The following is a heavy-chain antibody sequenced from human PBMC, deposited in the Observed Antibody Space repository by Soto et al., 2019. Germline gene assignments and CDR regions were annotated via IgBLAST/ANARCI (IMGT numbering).Heavy chain of an antibody. V-gene: IGHV3-30-3*01. Sequence: QLQLVESGGGVVQPGRSLRLSCAASGFTFSNNILHWVRQAPGKGLEWLAFISADGYTKYYADSVKGRFTVSRDNSKNTLYLQMNRLRREDTSVDYCLGGIGYSYGYHAFDLWGQGTMVTVSS. CDR3: LGGIGYSYGYHAFDL. D-gene: IGHD5-18*01. CDR2: ISADGYTK. CDR1: GFTFSNNI. J-gene: IGHJ3*01.